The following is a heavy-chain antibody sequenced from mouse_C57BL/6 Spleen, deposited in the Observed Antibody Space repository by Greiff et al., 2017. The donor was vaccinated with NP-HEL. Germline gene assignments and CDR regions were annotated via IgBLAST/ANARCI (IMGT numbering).Heavy chain of an antibody. D-gene: IGHD2-1*01. CDR3: ARRGYGNYPVAY. CDR1: GYTFTSYW. J-gene: IGHJ3*01. V-gene: IGHV1-50*01. CDR2: IDPSDSYT. Sequence: QVQLQQPGAELVKPGASVKLSCKASGYTFTSYWMQWVKQRPGQGLEWIGEIDPSDSYTNYNQKFKGKATLTVDTSSSTAYMQLSSLTSEDSAVYYCARRGYGNYPVAYWGQGTLVTVSA.